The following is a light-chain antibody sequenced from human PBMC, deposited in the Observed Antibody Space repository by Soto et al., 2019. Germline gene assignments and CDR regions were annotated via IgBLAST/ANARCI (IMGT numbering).Light chain of an antibody. CDR3: HQYGSSPRT. CDR2: GVS. J-gene: IGKJ1*01. CDR1: QSVSSSY. Sequence: EIVLTQSPGTLSLSPGERATLSCRAGQSVSSSYLAWYQQKPGQAPRLLIFGVSSRAIGIPDRFSGSGSGTDFSLTISTLEPEDSAVYYCHQYGSSPRTFGQGTKVDIK. V-gene: IGKV3-20*01.